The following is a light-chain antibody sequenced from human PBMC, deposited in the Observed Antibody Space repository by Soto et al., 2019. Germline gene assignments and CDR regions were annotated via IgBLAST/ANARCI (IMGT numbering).Light chain of an antibody. CDR1: SSDVGKYDR. J-gene: IGLJ1*01. Sequence: QSVLTQPPPLSGSPGQSVTISCTGNSSDVGKYDRVSWYQQPPGTAPKLIIYEVTNRPSGVPARFSGSKSGNTASLTISGLQAEDEADYYCSSYTSTSRYVFGAGTKVTVL. CDR2: EVT. V-gene: IGLV2-18*02. CDR3: SSYTSTSRYV.